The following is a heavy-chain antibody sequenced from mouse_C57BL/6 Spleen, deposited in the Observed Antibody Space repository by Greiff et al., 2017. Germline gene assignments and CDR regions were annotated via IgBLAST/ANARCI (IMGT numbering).Heavy chain of an antibody. CDR2: IYPEDGDT. V-gene: IGHV1-82*01. Sequence: VKLQESGPELVKPGASVKISCKASGYAFSSSWMNWVKQRPGKGLEWIGRIYPEDGDTNYNGKFKGKATLTADKSSSTAYMQLSSLTSEDSAVYFCARFYGNYEWYFDVWGTGTTVTVSS. CDR3: ARFYGNYEWYFDV. CDR1: GYAFSSSW. D-gene: IGHD2-1*01. J-gene: IGHJ1*03.